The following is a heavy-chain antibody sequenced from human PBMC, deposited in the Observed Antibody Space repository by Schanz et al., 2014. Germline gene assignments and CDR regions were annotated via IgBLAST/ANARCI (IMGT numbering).Heavy chain of an antibody. CDR3: ARDGDRFYHNYYMDV. CDR2: MSYDGSIK. J-gene: IGHJ6*03. D-gene: IGHD4-17*01. V-gene: IGHV3-33*01. Sequence: QAQLMESGGGVVQPGRSLRLSCAASGFTFSSYGMHWVRQAPGKGLEWVAAMSYDGSIKYYGDSVKGRFTVSRDNARNSLYLHMNALGAEDTAVYYCARDGDRFYHNYYMDVWGKGTTVTVSS. CDR1: GFTFSSYG.